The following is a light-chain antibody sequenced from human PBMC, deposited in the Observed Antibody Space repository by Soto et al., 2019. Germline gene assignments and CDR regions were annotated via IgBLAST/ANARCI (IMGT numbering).Light chain of an antibody. V-gene: IGLV1-44*01. CDR2: GNN. Sequence: QSVLTQPPSASGTPEQRITISCSGSSSNIGSNTVNWYQQFPGTAPKVLIYGNNQRPSGVPDRFSDSKSGTSASLAISGLQSEDEADYYCAAWDDSLNGWVFGGGTKVTVL. J-gene: IGLJ3*02. CDR3: AAWDDSLNGWV. CDR1: SSNIGSNT.